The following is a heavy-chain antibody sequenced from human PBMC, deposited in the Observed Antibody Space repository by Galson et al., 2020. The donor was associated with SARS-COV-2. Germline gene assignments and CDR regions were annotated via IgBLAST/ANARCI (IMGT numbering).Heavy chain of an antibody. D-gene: IGHD1-1*01. CDR3: ARDTSGPLVDYYYGMDV. V-gene: IGHV2-70*01. CDR1: GFSLSTSGVC. J-gene: IGHJ6*02. CDR2: INWNDEK. Sequence: SGPTLAKTTQTLTLTCTFSGFSLSTSGVCVSWIRQAPGKALEWLALINWNDEKYYSTSLKTRLTISKDTSKNQVVLTMTNMDPVDAGTYYCARDTSGPLVDYYYGMDVWGQGTTVTVSS.